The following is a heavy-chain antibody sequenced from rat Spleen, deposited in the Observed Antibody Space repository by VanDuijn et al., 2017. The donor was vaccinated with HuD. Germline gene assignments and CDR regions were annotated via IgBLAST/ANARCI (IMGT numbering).Heavy chain of an antibody. CDR3: AKDYSSYMGYYFDY. D-gene: IGHD1-2*01. V-gene: IGHV5-25*01. J-gene: IGHJ2*01. CDR2: ITSGGSNT. Sequence: EVQLVESGGGLVQPGRSLKLSCAASGFTFSSFAMAWVRQAPKKGLEWVATITSGGSNTYYPDSVKGRFTISRDNAKSTLYLQMDSLRSEDTATYYCAKDYSSYMGYYFDYWGQGVMVTVSS. CDR1: GFTFSSFA.